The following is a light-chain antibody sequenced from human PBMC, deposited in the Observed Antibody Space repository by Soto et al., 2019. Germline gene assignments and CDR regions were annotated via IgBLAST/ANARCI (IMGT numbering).Light chain of an antibody. J-gene: IGKJ5*01. CDR1: QSVARSY. CDR3: QQHGGSPIT. V-gene: IGKV3-20*01. Sequence: ETVLTQSPGTLSLSPGEKATLSCRASQSVARSYLAWYQQKPGQAPRVLIYSASSRATGIPDRFSGSGSGTDFTLTISRLEPEDFAVYYCQQHGGSPITFGQGTRLEIK. CDR2: SAS.